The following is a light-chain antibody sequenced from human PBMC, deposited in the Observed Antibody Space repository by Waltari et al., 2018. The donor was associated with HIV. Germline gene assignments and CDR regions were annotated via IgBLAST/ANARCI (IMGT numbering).Light chain of an antibody. CDR3: CSYAGSYTWL. V-gene: IGLV2-11*01. Sequence: QSALTQPRSVSGSPGQSVTISCTGASSDVGGYNYVSWYQQHPGKAPKLMIYDVSKRPSGVPDRFSGSKSGSTASLTISGLQAEDEAEYYCCSYAGSYTWLFGGGAKLTVL. CDR2: DVS. CDR1: SSDVGGYNY. J-gene: IGLJ2*01.